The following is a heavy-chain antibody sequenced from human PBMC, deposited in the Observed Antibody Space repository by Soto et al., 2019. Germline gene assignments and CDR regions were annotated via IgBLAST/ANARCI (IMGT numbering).Heavy chain of an antibody. D-gene: IGHD6-6*01. CDR1: GYTFTSYG. Sequence: GASVKVSCKASGYTFTSYGISWVRQAPGQGLEWMGWISAYNGNTNYAQKLQGRVTMTTDTSTSTAYMELRSLRSDDTAVYYCAREFSSSDPRLYYFDYWGQGTLVTVSS. CDR3: AREFSSSDPRLYYFDY. V-gene: IGHV1-18*01. J-gene: IGHJ4*02. CDR2: ISAYNGNT.